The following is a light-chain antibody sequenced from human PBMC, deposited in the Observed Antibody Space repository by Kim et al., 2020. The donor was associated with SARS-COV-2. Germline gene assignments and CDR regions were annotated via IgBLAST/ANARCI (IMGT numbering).Light chain of an antibody. Sequence: EIVLTQSPGTLSLSPGERATLSCRTRQSVCSHCLAWYQQRPGQAPRLLIYSVSTRATGISDRFSGSGSGTDFTLTISRLEPEDFAVYYCQQYGVAPPYTFGQGTKLEI. CDR2: SVS. CDR1: QSVCSHC. CDR3: QQYGVAPPYT. V-gene: IGKV3-20*01. J-gene: IGKJ2*01.